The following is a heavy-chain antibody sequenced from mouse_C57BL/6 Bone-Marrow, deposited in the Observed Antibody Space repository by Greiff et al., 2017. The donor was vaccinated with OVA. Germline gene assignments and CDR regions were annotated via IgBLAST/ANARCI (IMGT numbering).Heavy chain of an antibody. CDR1: GFSFNTYA. CDR2: IRSKSNNYAT. D-gene: IGHD1-1*01. CDR3: VRDYGSRYAMDY. J-gene: IGHJ4*01. V-gene: IGHV10-1*01. Sequence: EVMLVESGGGLVQPKGSLKLSCAASGFSFNTYAMNWVRQAPGKGLEWVARIRSKSNNYATYYADSVKDRFTISRDDSESMLYLQMNNLKTEDTAMYYCVRDYGSRYAMDYWGQGTSVTVSS.